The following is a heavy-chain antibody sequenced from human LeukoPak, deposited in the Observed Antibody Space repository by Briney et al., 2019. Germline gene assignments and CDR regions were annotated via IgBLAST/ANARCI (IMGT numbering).Heavy chain of an antibody. D-gene: IGHD6-13*01. J-gene: IGHJ6*03. Sequence: GGSLRLSCAASGFTFDDYGMSWVRQAPGKGLEWVSGINWNGGSTGYADSVKGRFTISRDNAKNSLYLQMNSLRAEDTALYYCARGKEQQLDYYYYYYMDVWGKGTTVTVSS. CDR1: GFTFDDYG. CDR3: ARGKEQQLDYYYYYYMDV. V-gene: IGHV3-20*04. CDR2: INWNGGST.